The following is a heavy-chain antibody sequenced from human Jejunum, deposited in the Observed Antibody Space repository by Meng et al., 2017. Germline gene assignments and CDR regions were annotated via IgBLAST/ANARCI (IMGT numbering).Heavy chain of an antibody. CDR1: GFTFSSYA. Sequence: EIQLVEAGGHFVQPGVSLRLSCVVSGFTFSSYAMHWVRQAPGKGLEYVSAISDDGKSTYYVNSVKGRFTISRDNSKNTLYLQMGSLRAEDMALYYCARGIVPTRSLDNWGQGTLVTVSS. CDR3: ARGIVPTRSLDN. J-gene: IGHJ4*02. D-gene: IGHD2/OR15-2a*01. V-gene: IGHV3-64*01. CDR2: ISDDGKST.